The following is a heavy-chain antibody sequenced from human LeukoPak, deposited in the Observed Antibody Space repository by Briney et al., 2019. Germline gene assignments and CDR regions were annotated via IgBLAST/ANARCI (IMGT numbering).Heavy chain of an antibody. CDR3: ATGLRFGKYLDV. Sequence: ASVKVSCKVSGYTVTELSMHWVRQSPGKGLEWMGGFHPEDGETIYAQKFQGRVTMTEDTSTDTAYMELSSLRSEDTAVYYCATGLRFGKYLDVWGKGTTVTISS. CDR2: FHPEDGET. J-gene: IGHJ6*04. CDR1: GYTVTELS. D-gene: IGHD3-10*01. V-gene: IGHV1-24*01.